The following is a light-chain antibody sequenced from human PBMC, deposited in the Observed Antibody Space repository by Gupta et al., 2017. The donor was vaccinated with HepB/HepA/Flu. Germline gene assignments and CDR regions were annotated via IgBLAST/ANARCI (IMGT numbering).Light chain of an antibody. CDR3: QQYESTPMYT. V-gene: IGKV4-1*01. J-gene: IGKJ2*01. Sequence: DIVMTQSPDSLAVSLGERATINCKSSQRVLYSSNNKNYLAWYQQKPGQPPKLLIYWASTRESGVPDRFSGSGSGTDFTLTISSLQAEDVAVYYCQQYESTPMYTFGQGTKMEIK. CDR1: QRVLYSSNNKNY. CDR2: WAS.